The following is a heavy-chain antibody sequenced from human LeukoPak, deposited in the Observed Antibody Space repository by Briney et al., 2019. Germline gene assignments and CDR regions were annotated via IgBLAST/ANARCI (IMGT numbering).Heavy chain of an antibody. CDR1: GFTFSSYA. J-gene: IGHJ4*02. CDR2: ISGSGGST. V-gene: IGHV3-23*01. Sequence: GGSLRLSCAASGFTFSSYAMSWVRQAPGKGLEWVSAISGSGGSTYYADSVKGRFTISRDNSKNTLYLQMNSLRAEDTAAYYCAKANRLVLGPYYFDYWGQGTLVTVSS. CDR3: AKANRLVLGPYYFDY. D-gene: IGHD6-19*01.